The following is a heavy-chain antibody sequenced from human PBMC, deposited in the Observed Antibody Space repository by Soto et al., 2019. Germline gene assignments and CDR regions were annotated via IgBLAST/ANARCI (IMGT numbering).Heavy chain of an antibody. J-gene: IGHJ6*02. V-gene: IGHV3-30*18. Sequence: GGSLRLSCAASGFTFSSYGMHWVRQAPGKGLEWVAVISYDGSNKYYADSVKGRFTISRDNSKNTLYLQMNSLRAEDTAVYYCAKDIRYSSSWYGYGMDVWGQGT. CDR2: ISYDGSNK. CDR3: AKDIRYSSSWYGYGMDV. D-gene: IGHD6-13*01. CDR1: GFTFSSYG.